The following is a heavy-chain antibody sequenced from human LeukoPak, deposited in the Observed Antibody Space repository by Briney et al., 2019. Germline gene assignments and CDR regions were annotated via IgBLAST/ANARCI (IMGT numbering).Heavy chain of an antibody. J-gene: IGHJ4*02. CDR1: GGSISSYY. CDR2: IYYSGST. V-gene: IGHV4-59*01. Sequence: SETLSLTCTVSGGSISSYYWSWIRQPPGKGLEWIGYIYYSGSTNYNPSLKSRVTISVDTSKNQFSLKLSSVTAADTAVYYCARDGGSYRNGNFDYWGQGTLVTVSS. CDR3: ARDGGSYRNGNFDY. D-gene: IGHD1-26*01.